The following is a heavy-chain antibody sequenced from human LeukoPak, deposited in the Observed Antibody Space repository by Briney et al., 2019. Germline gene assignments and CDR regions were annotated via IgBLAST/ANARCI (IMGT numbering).Heavy chain of an antibody. D-gene: IGHD6-13*01. V-gene: IGHV4-4*07. J-gene: IGHJ6*03. CDR2: IYSSGDT. Sequence: PSETLSLTCSVSGDSISGYYWSWVRQPAGKGLEWIGRIYSSGDTNYSPSLKSRVTLSLDTSKNQFSLKLTSVTAADTAVYYCARGGIAAPGYYYYYQMDVWGKGTTVTVSS. CDR1: GDSISGYY. CDR3: ARGGIAAPGYYYYYQMDV.